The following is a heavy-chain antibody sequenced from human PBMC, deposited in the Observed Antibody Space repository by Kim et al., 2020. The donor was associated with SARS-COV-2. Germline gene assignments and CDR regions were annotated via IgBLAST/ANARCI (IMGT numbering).Heavy chain of an antibody. Sequence: ADSVKGRITTSRDNAKNTLYLQMNSLRADDTAVYYCARRQFTSGWYYFDYWGQGTLVTVSS. D-gene: IGHD6-19*01. CDR3: ARRQFTSGWYYFDY. V-gene: IGHV3-74*01. J-gene: IGHJ4*02.